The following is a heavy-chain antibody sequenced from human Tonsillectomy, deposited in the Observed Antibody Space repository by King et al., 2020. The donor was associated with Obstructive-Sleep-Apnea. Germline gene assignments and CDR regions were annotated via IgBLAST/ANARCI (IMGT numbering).Heavy chain of an antibody. V-gene: IGHV3-23*04. CDR2: ISGSGGYT. J-gene: IGHJ4*02. Sequence: VQLVESGGGLVQPGGSLRLSCAASGFTFSSYAMNWVRQTPGKGLAWVSAISGSGGYTYYADSVQGRFTISRDNSKNTMYLQMNSLRAEDTAVYYCAKDLQLGIIAAFFDYWGQGTLVTVSS. CDR3: AKDLQLGIIAAFFDY. CDR1: GFTFSSYA. D-gene: IGHD6-13*01.